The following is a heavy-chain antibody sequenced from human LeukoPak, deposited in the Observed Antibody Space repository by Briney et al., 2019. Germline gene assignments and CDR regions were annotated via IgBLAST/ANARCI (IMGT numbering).Heavy chain of an antibody. Sequence: GGSLRLSCAASGFIFTSYFMSWVRQAPGKGLEWVASIKHDGSEKYYVDSVRGRFTISRDNTMNSLYLQMSSLRAEDTAVYYCATDRGWRTSGYYLYYFEYWGQGTLVTFSS. D-gene: IGHD3-3*01. V-gene: IGHV3-7*01. CDR1: GFIFTSYF. CDR3: ATDRGWRTSGYYLYYFEY. J-gene: IGHJ4*02. CDR2: IKHDGSEK.